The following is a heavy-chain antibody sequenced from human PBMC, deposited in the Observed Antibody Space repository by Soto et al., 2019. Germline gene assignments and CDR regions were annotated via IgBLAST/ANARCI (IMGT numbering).Heavy chain of an antibody. CDR3: ARYNSYAIDY. CDR1: DTSISGYD. J-gene: IGHJ4*02. Sequence: SETLSLTCTVADTSISGYDWILIRQPPGKGLEWIANIHYSGTTNYNPSLASRVTLSVDTSKNQFSLKMTSVTAADRAMYFCARYNSYAIDYWGRGTLVTVSS. V-gene: IGHV4-59*01. CDR2: IHYSGTT. D-gene: IGHD2-8*01.